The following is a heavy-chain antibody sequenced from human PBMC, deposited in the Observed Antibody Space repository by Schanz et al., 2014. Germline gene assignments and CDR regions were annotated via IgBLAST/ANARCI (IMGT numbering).Heavy chain of an antibody. D-gene: IGHD3-16*01. CDR3: AGGPRGGYIES. V-gene: IGHV3-74*01. CDR1: GFTFNDYW. J-gene: IGHJ4*02. CDR2: INSDGRST. Sequence: EVHLVESGGGFVQPGGSLRLSCAASGFTFNDYWMHWVRQAPGKGLVWVSRINSDGRSTNYADSVKGRFSISRDNARNKLPLQMERLRDEDTAVYYCAGGPRGGYIESWGQGTLVIVSS.